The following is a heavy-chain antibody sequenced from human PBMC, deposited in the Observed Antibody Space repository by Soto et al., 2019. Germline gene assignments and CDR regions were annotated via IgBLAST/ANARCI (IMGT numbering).Heavy chain of an antibody. CDR2: ISAYNGNT. Sequence: QVPLVQSGAEVKKPGASVKVSCKASGYTFTSYGISWVRQAPGQGLEWMGWISAYNGNTNYAQKLQGRVTMTTDTSTSTAYMELRSLRSDDTAVYYCARTLTQRLLGFGELFENWFDPWGQGTLVTVSS. V-gene: IGHV1-18*04. CDR1: GYTFTSYG. J-gene: IGHJ5*02. D-gene: IGHD3-10*01. CDR3: ARTLTQRLLGFGELFENWFDP.